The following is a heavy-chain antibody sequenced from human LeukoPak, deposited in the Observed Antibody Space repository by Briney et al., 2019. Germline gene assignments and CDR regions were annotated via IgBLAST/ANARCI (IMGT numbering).Heavy chain of an antibody. CDR3: ARPSRACGGDCYKY. CDR1: GGSISSSSYY. CDR2: IYYSGST. D-gene: IGHD2-21*02. Sequence: PSETLSLTCTVSGGSISSSSYYWGWIRQPPGKGLEWIGSIYYSGSTYYNPSLKSRVTISVDTSKNQFSLKLSSVTAADTAVYYCARPSRACGGDCYKYWGQGTLVTVSS. V-gene: IGHV4-39*01. J-gene: IGHJ4*02.